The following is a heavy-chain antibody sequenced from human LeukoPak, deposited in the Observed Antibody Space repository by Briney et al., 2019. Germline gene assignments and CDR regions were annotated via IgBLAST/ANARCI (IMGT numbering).Heavy chain of an antibody. V-gene: IGHV3-33*01. CDR2: IWYDGSNK. CDR1: GFTFSSYG. CDR3: ARDGSLWFGELLFTGFDY. D-gene: IGHD3-10*01. J-gene: IGHJ4*02. Sequence: GRSLRLSCAASGFTFSSYGVHWVRQAPGKGLEWVAVIWYDGSNKYYADSVKGRFTISRDNSKNTLYLQMNSLRAEDTAVYYCARDGSLWFGELLFTGFDYWGQGTLVTVSS.